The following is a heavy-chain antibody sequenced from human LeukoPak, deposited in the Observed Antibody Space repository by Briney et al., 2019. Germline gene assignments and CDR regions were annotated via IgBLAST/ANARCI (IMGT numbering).Heavy chain of an antibody. V-gene: IGHV3-66*01. Sequence: PGGSLRLSCAASGFTVSSNYMSWARQAPGKGLEWVSVIYSGGSTYYADSVKGRFTISRDNSKNTLYLQMNSLRAEDTAVYYCARFGGYDYGEPIDYWGQGTLVTVSS. CDR2: IYSGGST. D-gene: IGHD4-17*01. CDR1: GFTVSSNY. J-gene: IGHJ4*02. CDR3: ARFGGYDYGEPIDY.